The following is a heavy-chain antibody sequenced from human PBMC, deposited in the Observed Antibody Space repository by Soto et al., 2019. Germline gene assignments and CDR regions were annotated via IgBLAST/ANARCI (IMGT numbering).Heavy chain of an antibody. CDR3: ATSPADSSGYYDY. D-gene: IGHD3-22*01. J-gene: IGHJ4*02. Sequence: KTSETLSLTCTVSGGSISSGGYYWSWIRQHPGKGLEWIGYIYYSGSTYSNPSLKSRVTISVDASKNQFSLKLSSVTAADTAVYYCATSPADSSGYYDYWGQGTLVTVSS. V-gene: IGHV4-31*03. CDR1: GGSISSGGYY. CDR2: IYYSGST.